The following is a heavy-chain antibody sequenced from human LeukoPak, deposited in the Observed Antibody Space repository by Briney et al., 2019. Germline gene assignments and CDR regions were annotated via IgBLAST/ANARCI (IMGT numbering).Heavy chain of an antibody. J-gene: IGHJ6*03. CDR1: GLTVRSNY. D-gene: IGHD3-10*01. CDR3: ARDHYNGRYYYMDV. V-gene: IGHV3-66*01. Sequence: GGSLRLSCAASGLTVRSNYMSWVRQAPGKGLEWVSTIYSGDTTYHADSVKGRVTVSRGNSKNTLYLQMNSLRPEDTAVYYCARDHYNGRYYYMDVWGKGTTVTVSS. CDR2: IYSGDTT.